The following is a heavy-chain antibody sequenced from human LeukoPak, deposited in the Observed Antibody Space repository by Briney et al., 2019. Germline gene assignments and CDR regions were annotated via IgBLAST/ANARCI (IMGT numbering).Heavy chain of an antibody. V-gene: IGHV1-2*02. D-gene: IGHD1-26*01. Sequence: ASVKVSCKASGYTFTGYYMHWVRQAPGQGLEWMGWINPNSGGTNYAQKFQGRVIMTRDTSISTAYMELSRLRSDDTAVYYCARDLSGSQGNWFDPWGQGTLVTVSS. CDR3: ARDLSGSQGNWFDP. J-gene: IGHJ5*02. CDR1: GYTFTGYY. CDR2: INPNSGGT.